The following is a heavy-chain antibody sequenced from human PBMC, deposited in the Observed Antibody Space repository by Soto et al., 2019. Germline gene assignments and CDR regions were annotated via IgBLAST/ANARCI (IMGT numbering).Heavy chain of an antibody. V-gene: IGHV3-23*01. D-gene: IGHD2-15*01. Sequence: PGGSLRLSCAASGFTFSSQPMSWVRQAPGKGLEWVAAIAESGGGAAYADSVKGRFTISRDNSKNTLSLQMNSLTAEDTAVYFCAKRRGAGGHFDYWGQGALVTVSS. J-gene: IGHJ4*02. CDR1: GFTFSSQP. CDR2: IAESGGGA. CDR3: AKRRGAGGHFDY.